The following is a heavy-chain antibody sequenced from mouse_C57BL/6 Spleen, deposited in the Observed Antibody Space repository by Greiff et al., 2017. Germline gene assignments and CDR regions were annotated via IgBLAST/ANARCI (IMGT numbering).Heavy chain of an antibody. CDR2: IYPGDGAT. Sequence: LQQSGPELVKPGASVKISCKASGYAFSSSWMNWVKQRPGKGLEWIGRIYPGDGATNYNGKFKGKDTLTADKSSSTAYMQLSSLTSEDSAVYCCARVYYGSSYDYAMDYWGQGTSVTVSS. D-gene: IGHD1-1*01. V-gene: IGHV1-82*01. CDR1: GYAFSSSW. CDR3: ARVYYGSSYDYAMDY. J-gene: IGHJ4*01.